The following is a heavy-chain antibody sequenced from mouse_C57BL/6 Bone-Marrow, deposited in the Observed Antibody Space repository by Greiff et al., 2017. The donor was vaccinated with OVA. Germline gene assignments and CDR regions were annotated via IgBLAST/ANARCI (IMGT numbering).Heavy chain of an antibody. D-gene: IGHD2-3*01. Sequence: VQLQQSGAELVRPGASVKLSCTASGFNIKDDYMHWVKQRPEQGLEWIGWIDPENGDTEYASKFQGKATITADTSSNTAYLQLSSLTSEDTAVYYCTRWLLRGYWGQGTTLTVSS. CDR3: TRWLLRGY. V-gene: IGHV14-4*01. CDR1: GFNIKDDY. CDR2: IDPENGDT. J-gene: IGHJ2*01.